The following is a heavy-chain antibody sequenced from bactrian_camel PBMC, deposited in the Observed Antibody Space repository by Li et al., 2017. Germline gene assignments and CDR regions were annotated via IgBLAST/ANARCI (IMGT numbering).Heavy chain of an antibody. Sequence: HVQLVESGGGLVQPGGSLTLSCAASGFTFSSYWMYWVRQAPGKGLEWVATINSGGDTTSYADGVKGRFTISRDNTKNTLYLQLNSLKTEDTAMYYCAKDYVDGLGIDYWGQGTQVTVS. CDR1: GFTFSSYW. CDR2: INSGGDTT. V-gene: IGHV3S1*01. D-gene: IGHD5*01. J-gene: IGHJ4*01. CDR3: AKDYVDGLGIDY.